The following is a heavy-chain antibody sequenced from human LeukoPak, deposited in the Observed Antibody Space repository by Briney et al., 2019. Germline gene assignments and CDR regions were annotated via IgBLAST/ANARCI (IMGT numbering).Heavy chain of an antibody. CDR1: GITFSSSL. Sequence: GESLRLSCAASGITFSSSLMSWVRQAPGKGLEWVSAISGGDHSTYYADSVKGRFTISRDNSKNTLYLQMNSLRAEDTAVYYCARSNQGWYRTYDLFDYWGQGTLVTVSS. D-gene: IGHD2-15*01. J-gene: IGHJ4*02. CDR3: ARSNQGWYRTYDLFDY. CDR2: ISGGDHST. V-gene: IGHV3-23*01.